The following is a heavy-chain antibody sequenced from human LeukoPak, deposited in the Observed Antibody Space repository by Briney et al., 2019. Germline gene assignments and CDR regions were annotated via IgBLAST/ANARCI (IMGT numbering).Heavy chain of an antibody. J-gene: IGHJ4*02. Sequence: GWSLRLSCAASGFTFSSYGMHWVRQAPGKGLEWVAVISYDGSNKYYADSVKGRFTISRDNSKNTLYPQMNSLRAEDTAVYYCAKDYCSSTSCPNYWGQGTLVTVSS. CDR2: ISYDGSNK. CDR1: GFTFSSYG. D-gene: IGHD2-2*01. V-gene: IGHV3-30*18. CDR3: AKDYCSSTSCPNY.